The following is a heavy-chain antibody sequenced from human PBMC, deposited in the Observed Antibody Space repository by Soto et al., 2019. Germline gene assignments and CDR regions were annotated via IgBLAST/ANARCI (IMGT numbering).Heavy chain of an antibody. V-gene: IGHV1-18*01. CDR1: GYTFTSYG. CDR3: ARDGNWNDRTYYYYGMDV. J-gene: IGHJ6*02. Sequence: QVQLVQSGAEVKKPGASVKVSCKASGYTFTSYGISWVRQAPGQGLEWMGWISAYNGNTNYAQKLQGRVTMITDTSTSTAYMELRSLRSDDTAVYYCARDGNWNDRTYYYYGMDVWGQGTTVTVSS. D-gene: IGHD1-1*01. CDR2: ISAYNGNT.